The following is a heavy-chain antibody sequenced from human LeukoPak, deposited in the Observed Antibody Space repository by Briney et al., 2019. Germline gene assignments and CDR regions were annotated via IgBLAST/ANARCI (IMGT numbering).Heavy chain of an antibody. CDR3: AREHYGSGRNYYYYGMDV. J-gene: IGHJ6*02. Sequence: SQTLSLTCATSGDSVSSNSAAWNWIRQSPSRGLEWLGRTYYRSKWYNDYAVSVKSRITINPDTSKNQFSLQLNSVTPEDTAVYYCAREHYGSGRNYYYYGMDVWGQGTTVTVSS. CDR1: GDSVSSNSAA. D-gene: IGHD3-10*01. CDR2: TYYRSKWYN. V-gene: IGHV6-1*01.